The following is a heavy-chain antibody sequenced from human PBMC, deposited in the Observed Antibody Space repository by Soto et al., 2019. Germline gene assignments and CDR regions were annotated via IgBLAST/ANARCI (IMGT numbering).Heavy chain of an antibody. CDR1: GGSFSGYY. Sequence: PSETLSLTCAAYGGSFSGYYWSWIRQPPGKGLEWIGEINHSGSTNYNPSLKSRVTISVDTSKNQFSLKLSSVTAADTAVYYCARGPITMIVVVSYFDYWGQGTLVTVSS. CDR3: ARGPITMIVVVSYFDY. J-gene: IGHJ4*02. V-gene: IGHV4-34*01. D-gene: IGHD3-22*01. CDR2: INHSGST.